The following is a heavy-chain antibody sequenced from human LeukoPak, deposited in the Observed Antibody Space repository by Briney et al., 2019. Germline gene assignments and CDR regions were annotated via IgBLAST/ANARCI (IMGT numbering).Heavy chain of an antibody. CDR3: AGRGYSYGPRWFDP. V-gene: IGHV3-66*02. D-gene: IGHD5-18*01. Sequence: PGGSLRLSCVASGFTVSSNYMSWVRQAPGKGLEWVSVIYSGGSTYYADSVKGRFTISRDNSKNTLYLQMNSLRAEDTAVYYCAGRGYSYGPRWFDPWGQGTLVTVSS. CDR1: GFTVSSNY. CDR2: IYSGGST. J-gene: IGHJ5*02.